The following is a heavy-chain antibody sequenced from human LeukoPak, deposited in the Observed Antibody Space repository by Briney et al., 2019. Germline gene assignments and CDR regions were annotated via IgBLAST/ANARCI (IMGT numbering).Heavy chain of an antibody. J-gene: IGHJ4*02. D-gene: IGHD2-15*01. V-gene: IGHV1-2*02. CDR2: ISPNNGGT. CDR1: GYTFTGNY. CDR3: AREWDCSDGICSPRGFDF. Sequence: ASVKVSCKASGYTFTGNYVHWVRQAPGQGLEWMGWISPNNGGTSYAQNFRDRVTMTTDTSINTAYMELSWLTSDDTAVYYCAREWDCSDGICSPRGFDFWGQGTLVTVSS.